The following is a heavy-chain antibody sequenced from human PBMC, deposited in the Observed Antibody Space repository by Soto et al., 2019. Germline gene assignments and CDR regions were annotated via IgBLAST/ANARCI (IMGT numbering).Heavy chain of an antibody. Sequence: SETLSLTCAVYGGSFSGYYWSWIRQPPGKGLEWIGEINHSGSTNYNPSLKSRVTISVDTSKNQFSLKLSSVTAADTAVYYCARGHYYDSSGYYHGYYFDYWGQGTLVTVSS. CDR2: INHSGST. CDR3: ARGHYYDSSGYYHGYYFDY. V-gene: IGHV4-34*01. D-gene: IGHD3-22*01. CDR1: GGSFSGYY. J-gene: IGHJ4*02.